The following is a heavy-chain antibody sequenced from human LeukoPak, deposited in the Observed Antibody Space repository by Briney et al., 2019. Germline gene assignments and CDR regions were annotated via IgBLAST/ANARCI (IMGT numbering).Heavy chain of an antibody. J-gene: IGHJ4*02. D-gene: IGHD3-22*01. Sequence: PGGSLRLSCVASGFTFSSSSMNWVRQAPGKGLEWVSYISISSTTIYYADSVKGRFTISRDNSKNTLYLQMNSLRAEDTAVYYCAKNYYYDSSGAFDYWGQGTLVTVSS. CDR1: GFTFSSSS. CDR3: AKNYYYDSSGAFDY. CDR2: ISISSTTI. V-gene: IGHV3-48*01.